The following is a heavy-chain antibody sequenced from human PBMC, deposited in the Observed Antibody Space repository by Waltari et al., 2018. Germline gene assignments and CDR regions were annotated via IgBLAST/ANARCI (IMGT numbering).Heavy chain of an antibody. CDR2: ISWNSGSI. CDR1: GFTFDDYA. J-gene: IGHJ4*02. CDR3: AAAANLRYYFDY. Sequence: EVQLVESGGGLVQPGRSLRLSCAASGFTFDDYAMHWVRQAPGKGLEWVSGISWNSGSIGYADSVKGRFTISRDNAKNSLYLQMNSLRAEDMALYDCAAAANLRYYFDYWGQGTLVTVSS. D-gene: IGHD2-2*01. V-gene: IGHV3-9*03.